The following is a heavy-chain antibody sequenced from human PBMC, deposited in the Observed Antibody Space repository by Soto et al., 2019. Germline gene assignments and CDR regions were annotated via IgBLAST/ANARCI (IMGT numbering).Heavy chain of an antibody. D-gene: IGHD5-12*01. V-gene: IGHV1-18*01. CDR1: GYTFINYH. CDR3: AKSPRGEMATD. Sequence: QVQLVQSGGEVKKPGASVTVSCKASGYTFINYHITWVRQAPGQGLEWMAWINTYNGMTDYAQRFQGRVTMTRDTSXXXAYXXXXXXXXXDTAVYFCAKSPRGEMATDWGQGTLVTVSS. CDR2: INTYNGMT. J-gene: IGHJ4*02.